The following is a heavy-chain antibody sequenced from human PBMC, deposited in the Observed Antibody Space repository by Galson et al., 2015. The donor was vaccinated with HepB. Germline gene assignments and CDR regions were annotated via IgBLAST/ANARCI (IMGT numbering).Heavy chain of an antibody. J-gene: IGHJ6*02. CDR3: ARDKLQRGYSPSGYYYAMDV. Sequence: SVKVSCKASGGSFSSFAISWVRQAPGQGLEWMGGIIPILGTANYAQKFQGRFTISAYESTSTAYVELSSLRSEDTAVYYCARDKLQRGYSPSGYYYAMDVWGQGTSVTVSS. V-gene: IGHV1-69*13. D-gene: IGHD5-18*01. CDR1: GGSFSSFA. CDR2: IIPILGTA.